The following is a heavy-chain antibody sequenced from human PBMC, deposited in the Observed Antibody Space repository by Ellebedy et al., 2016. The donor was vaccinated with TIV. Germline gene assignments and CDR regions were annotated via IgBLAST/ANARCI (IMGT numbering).Heavy chain of an antibody. D-gene: IGHD3-10*01. J-gene: IGHJ2*01. CDR2: IYSGGST. V-gene: IGHV3-53*04. Sequence: PGGSLRLSCAASGFTVRSNYMSWVRQAPGKGLEWVSVIYSGGSTYYADSVKGRFTISRHNSKNTLYLQMNSLRAEDTAVYYCARESMVRGVIYLPRYFDLWGRGTLVTVSS. CDR3: ARESMVRGVIYLPRYFDL. CDR1: GFTVRSNY.